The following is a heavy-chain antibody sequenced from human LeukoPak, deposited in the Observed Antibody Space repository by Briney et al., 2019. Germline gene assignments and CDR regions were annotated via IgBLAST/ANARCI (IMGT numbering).Heavy chain of an antibody. Sequence: EASVKVSCNASGGTFSNYAINWMRHPPGQGHGWMGEIIPIFGTANYAQKFQGRITITTDDSTSTAYIELSSLRSEDTAVYYCASFRDSNCYFEYWGQGTLVTVSS. J-gene: IGHJ4*02. CDR2: IIPIFGTA. CDR3: ASFRDSNCYFEY. V-gene: IGHV1-69*05. D-gene: IGHD3-22*01. CDR1: GGTFSNYA.